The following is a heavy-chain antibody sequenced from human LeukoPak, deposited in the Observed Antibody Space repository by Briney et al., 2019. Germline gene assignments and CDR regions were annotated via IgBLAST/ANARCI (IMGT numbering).Heavy chain of an antibody. CDR2: INWNGGST. CDR3: ARELEERPDYFDY. J-gene: IGHJ4*02. Sequence: GGSLRLSCAASGFTFSNYAMNWVRQAPGKGLEWVSGINWNGGSTGYADSVKGRFTISRDNARNSLYLQMNSLRAEDTALYYCARELEERPDYFDYWGQGTLVTVSS. CDR1: GFTFSNYA. V-gene: IGHV3-20*04. D-gene: IGHD5-24*01.